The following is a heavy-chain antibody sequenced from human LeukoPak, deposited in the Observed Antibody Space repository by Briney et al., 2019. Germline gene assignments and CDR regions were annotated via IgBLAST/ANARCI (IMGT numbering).Heavy chain of an antibody. Sequence: GGSLRLSCAASGFTFSSYSMNWVRQAPGKGLEWVSSISSSSSYIYYADSVKGRFTISRDNAKNSLYLQMNSLRAEDTAVYYCARDDRTYYYMDVWGKGTTVTVSS. CDR1: GFTFSSYS. V-gene: IGHV3-21*01. CDR3: ARDDRTYYYMDV. J-gene: IGHJ6*03. CDR2: ISSSSSYI.